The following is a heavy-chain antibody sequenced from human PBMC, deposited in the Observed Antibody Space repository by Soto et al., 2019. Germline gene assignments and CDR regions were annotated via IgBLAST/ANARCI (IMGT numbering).Heavy chain of an antibody. CDR1: GGSISXSSYF. V-gene: IGHV4-61*05. CDR2: IYYSGST. CDR3: ARNGGAQTSNWFDP. J-gene: IGHJ5*02. Sequence: SETLSLTCSVSGGSISXSSYFWGWIXQPPGKGLEWIGYIYYSGSTNYNPSLKSRVTISVDTSKNQFSLKLSSVTAADTAVYYCARNGGAQTSNWFDPWGQGTLVTVSS. D-gene: IGHD3-16*01.